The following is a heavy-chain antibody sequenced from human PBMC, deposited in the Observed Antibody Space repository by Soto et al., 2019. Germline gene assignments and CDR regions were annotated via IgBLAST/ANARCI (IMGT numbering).Heavy chain of an antibody. V-gene: IGHV3-43*01. CDR2: ISWDGGST. J-gene: IGHJ4*02. CDR1: GFTFDDYT. D-gene: IGHD3-10*01. CDR3: AKDRGYYYGSGSAHFDY. Sequence: GGSLRLSCAASGFTFDDYTMHWVRQAPGKGLEWVSLISWDGGSTYYADSVKGRFTISRDNSKNSLYLQMNSLRTEDTALYYCAKDRGYYYGSGSAHFDYWGQGTLVTVSS.